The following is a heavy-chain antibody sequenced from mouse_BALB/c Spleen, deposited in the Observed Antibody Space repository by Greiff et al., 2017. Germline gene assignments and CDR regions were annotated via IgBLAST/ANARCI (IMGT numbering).Heavy chain of an antibody. J-gene: IGHJ1*01. CDR1: GYSITSGYY. CDR3: AREILRRYFDV. V-gene: IGHV3-6*02. Sequence: VQLQQSGPGLVKPSQSLSLTCSVTGYSITSGYYWNWIRQFPGNKLEWMGYISYDGSNNYNPSLKNRISITRDTSKNQFFLKLNSVTTEDTATYYCAREILRRYFDVWGAGTTVTVSS. CDR2: ISYDGSN. D-gene: IGHD1-1*01.